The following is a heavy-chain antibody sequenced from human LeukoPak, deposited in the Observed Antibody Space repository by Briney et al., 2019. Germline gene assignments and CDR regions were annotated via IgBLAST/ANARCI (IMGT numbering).Heavy chain of an antibody. D-gene: IGHD4-17*01. CDR2: IRYDGSNK. V-gene: IGHV3-30*02. J-gene: IGHJ4*02. CDR3: ASPFYGDYGY. CDR1: GFTFSSYG. Sequence: GGSLRLSCATSGFTFSSYGMHWVRQAPGKVLEWVAFIRYDGSNKYYADSVKGRFTISRDNSKNTLYLQMNSLRAEDTAVYYCASPFYGDYGYWGQGTLVTVSS.